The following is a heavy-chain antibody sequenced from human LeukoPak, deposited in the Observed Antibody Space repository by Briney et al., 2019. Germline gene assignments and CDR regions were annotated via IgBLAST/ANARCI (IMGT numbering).Heavy chain of an antibody. J-gene: IGHJ4*02. D-gene: IGHD6-13*01. V-gene: IGHV3-23*01. CDR3: THPPGYMRDY. CDR1: GFTFSSYA. CDR2: VSGSGGRT. Sequence: GGSLRLSCAASGFTFSSYAMSWVRQAPGKGLEWVSAVSGSGGRTYYADSVKGRFTISRDNSKNTLSLQMNSLRAEDTAVYYCTHPPGYMRDYWGQGILVTVSS.